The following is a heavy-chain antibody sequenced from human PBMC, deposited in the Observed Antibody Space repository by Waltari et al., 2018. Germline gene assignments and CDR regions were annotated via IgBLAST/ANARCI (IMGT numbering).Heavy chain of an antibody. CDR1: GGSMRGNY. Sequence: QVQLQESGPGLLKASETLSLSCSVSGGSMRGNYCSWIRQPPGQGLEWIGYIYYTGSTNYKPSLKSRVTMSLDTSKNQFSLKLRSVTAADTAVYYCTRGGSGYPFDYWGQGTLVSVSS. D-gene: IGHD3-22*01. J-gene: IGHJ4*02. CDR3: TRGGSGYPFDY. V-gene: IGHV4-59*01. CDR2: IYYTGST.